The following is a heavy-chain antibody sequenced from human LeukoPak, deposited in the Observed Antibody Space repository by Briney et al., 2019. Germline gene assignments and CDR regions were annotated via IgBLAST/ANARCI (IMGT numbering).Heavy chain of an antibody. D-gene: IGHD3-10*01. CDR1: GFTFSSYA. CDR2: ISGSGGST. V-gene: IGHV3-23*01. Sequence: GGSLRLSCAASGFTFSSYAMSWVRQAPEKGLEWVSAISGSGGSTYYADSVKGRFTISRDNSKNTLYLQMNSLRAEDTAVYYCAKDLGALWFGDYWGQGTLVTVSS. J-gene: IGHJ4*02. CDR3: AKDLGALWFGDY.